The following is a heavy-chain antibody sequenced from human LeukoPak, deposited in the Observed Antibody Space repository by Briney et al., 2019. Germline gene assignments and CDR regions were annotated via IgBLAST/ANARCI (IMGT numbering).Heavy chain of an antibody. CDR2: IIPIFGIA. V-gene: IGHV1-69*04. J-gene: IGHJ4*02. Sequence: SVKVSCKASGGTFSSYAISWVQQAPGQGLGWMGRIIPIFGIANYAQKFQGRVTITADKSTSTAYMELSSLRSEDTAVYYCARYYYDSSGFSQTFFDYWGQGTLVTVSS. CDR1: GGTFSSYA. D-gene: IGHD3-22*01. CDR3: ARYYYDSSGFSQTFFDY.